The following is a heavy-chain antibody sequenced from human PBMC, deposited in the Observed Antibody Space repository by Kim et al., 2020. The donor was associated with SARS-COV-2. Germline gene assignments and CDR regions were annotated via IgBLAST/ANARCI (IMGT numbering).Heavy chain of an antibody. D-gene: IGHD3-9*01. CDR3: ARNYDILTGYYTTSDYYYGMDV. CDR1: GGTFSSYA. CDR2: IIPIFGTA. Sequence: SVKVSCKASGGTFSSYAISWVRQAPGQGLEWMGGIIPIFGTANYAQKFQGRVTITADESTSTAYMELSSLRSEDTAVYYCARNYDILTGYYTTSDYYYGMDVWGQGTTVTVSS. J-gene: IGHJ6*02. V-gene: IGHV1-69*13.